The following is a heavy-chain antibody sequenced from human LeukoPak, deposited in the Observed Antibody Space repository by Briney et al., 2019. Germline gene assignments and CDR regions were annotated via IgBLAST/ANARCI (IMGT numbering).Heavy chain of an antibody. CDR3: ARIEGDNSLDY. D-gene: IGHD3-16*01. CDR1: GGSFSGYY. CDR2: INHSGST. Sequence: NASETLSLTCAVYGGSFSGYYWSWIRQPPRKGLEWIGEINHSGSTNYNPSLKCRVTISVDTSKNQFSLKLSSVSAGDTAVYYCARIEGDNSLDYWGQGTLVTVSS. J-gene: IGHJ4*02. V-gene: IGHV4-34*01.